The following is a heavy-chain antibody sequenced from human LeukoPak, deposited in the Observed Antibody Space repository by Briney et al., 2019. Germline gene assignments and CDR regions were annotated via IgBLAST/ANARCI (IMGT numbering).Heavy chain of an antibody. CDR2: ISGSGGTT. D-gene: IGHD3-22*01. J-gene: IGHJ6*02. Sequence: GXLRLSXAASGFTFSSYAMSWVRQAPGKGLEWVSAISGSGGTTYYADSVKGRFTIARDNAKNSMYMEMNRQRAGETAVYYCAXDHSLARITMIVVVNNYYYYGMDVWGQGTTVTVSS. CDR3: AXDHSLARITMIVVVNNYYYYGMDV. V-gene: IGHV3-23*01. CDR1: GFTFSSYA.